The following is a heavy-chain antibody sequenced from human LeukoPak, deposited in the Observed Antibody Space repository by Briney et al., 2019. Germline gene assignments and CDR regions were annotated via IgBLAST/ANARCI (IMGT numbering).Heavy chain of an antibody. CDR1: GYTFTSYG. CDR2: ISAYNGNT. Sequence: ASVKVSRKASGYTFTSYGISWVRQAPGQGLERVGWISAYNGNTNYAQKLQGRVTMTTDTSTSTAYMELRSLRSDDTAVYYCARVPLVGSGLTQDYWGQGTLVTVSS. D-gene: IGHD3-10*01. J-gene: IGHJ4*02. CDR3: ARVPLVGSGLTQDY. V-gene: IGHV1-18*01.